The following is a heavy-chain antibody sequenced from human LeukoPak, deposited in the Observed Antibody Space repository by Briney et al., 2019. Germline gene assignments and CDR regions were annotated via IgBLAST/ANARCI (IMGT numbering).Heavy chain of an antibody. CDR1: GGTFSSYA. Sequence: SVKVSCKASGGTFSSYAISWVRQAPGQGLEWMGGIIPIFGTANYAQKFQGRVTITTDESTSTAYMELSSLRSEDTAVYYCARDLLIGIAARGYFDYWGQGTLVTVSS. CDR2: IIPIFGTA. D-gene: IGHD6-6*01. CDR3: ARDLLIGIAARGYFDY. J-gene: IGHJ4*02. V-gene: IGHV1-69*05.